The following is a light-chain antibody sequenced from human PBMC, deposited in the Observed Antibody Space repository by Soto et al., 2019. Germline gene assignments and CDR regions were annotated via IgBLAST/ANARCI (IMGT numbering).Light chain of an antibody. V-gene: IGKV1-5*01. J-gene: IGKJ1*01. CDR2: AAS. Sequence: DIQMTQSPSTLSASAGDTVTITCRASESIDNWLAWYQQKPGKVPKLLLFAASTLVGGAPSRFSGRGSGTEFTLTISSLQADDFATYYCQQYHTDWTFGQGTKVDIK. CDR1: ESIDNW. CDR3: QQYHTDWT.